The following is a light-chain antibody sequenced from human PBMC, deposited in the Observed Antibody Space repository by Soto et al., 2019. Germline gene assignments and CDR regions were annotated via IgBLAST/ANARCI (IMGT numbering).Light chain of an antibody. J-gene: IGKJ5*01. CDR3: QQYNSWPPIT. CDR2: GAS. CDR1: QSVSSN. Sequence: EIVMTQSPATLSVSPGERATLSCRASQSVSSNLAWYQQKPGQAPRLLIYGASTRATGIPARFSGSGSGTEFTLTISRLQSEDFAVYYCQQYNSWPPITFGQGTQLDIK. V-gene: IGKV3-15*01.